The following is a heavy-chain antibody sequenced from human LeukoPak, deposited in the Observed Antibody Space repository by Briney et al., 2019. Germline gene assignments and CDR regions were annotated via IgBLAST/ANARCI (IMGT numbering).Heavy chain of an antibody. Sequence: SETLSLTCTVSGGSISSSSYYWGWIRQPPGKGLEWRGSTYYSGSPYYNPSLKSRVTISVDTSKNQFSLKLSSVTAADTAVYYCARDVNIVVVPAAILGQSVPWFDPWGQGTLVTVSS. V-gene: IGHV4-39*07. CDR2: TYYSGSP. CDR3: ARDVNIVVVPAAILGQSVPWFDP. CDR1: GGSISSSSYY. D-gene: IGHD2-2*01. J-gene: IGHJ5*02.